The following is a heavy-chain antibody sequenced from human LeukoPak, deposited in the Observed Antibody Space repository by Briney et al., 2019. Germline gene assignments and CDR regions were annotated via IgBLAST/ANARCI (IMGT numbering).Heavy chain of an antibody. CDR3: TRGGGGSFPHY. J-gene: IGHJ4*02. D-gene: IGHD2-21*01. CDR2: IYSGGST. Sequence: GGSLRLSCAASGFTVSSNFLSWVRQPPGKGLEWVSDIYSGGSTYYADSVKGRFTISRDNSKNTLYLQMNSLRAEDTAVYYRTRGGGGSFPHYWGQGTLVTVSS. V-gene: IGHV3-53*01. CDR1: GFTVSSNF.